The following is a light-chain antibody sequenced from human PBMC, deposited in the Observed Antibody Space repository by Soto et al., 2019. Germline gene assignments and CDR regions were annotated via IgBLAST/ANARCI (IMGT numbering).Light chain of an antibody. CDR2: AAS. CDR3: QHTYNIPWT. CDR1: QGVSIN. V-gene: IGKV1-39*01. J-gene: IGKJ1*01. Sequence: DIEMTQSPSSLSASVGDRVTITCRASQGVSINLNWYQQKPGRAPKVLIYAASNLQSGVPSRFRGHGSGTDFTLTISRLQPDDFATYYCQHTYNIPWTFGQGTKVEIK.